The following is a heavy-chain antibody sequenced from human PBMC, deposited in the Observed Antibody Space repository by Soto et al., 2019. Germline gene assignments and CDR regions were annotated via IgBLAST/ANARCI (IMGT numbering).Heavy chain of an antibody. J-gene: IGHJ6*02. Sequence: QVQLVQSGAEVKKPGSSVKVSCKASGGTFSSFTISWVRQAPGQGLEWMGGIIPIFGTANYAQKFQGRVTIAADTSTRTASMEPGSLRSDDTAVYYCAKYRRADGKSCYYYAMDFWGQGTTVTVSS. CDR1: GGTFSSFT. CDR3: AKYRRADGKSCYYYAMDF. D-gene: IGHD1-26*01. V-gene: IGHV1-69*06. CDR2: IIPIFGTA.